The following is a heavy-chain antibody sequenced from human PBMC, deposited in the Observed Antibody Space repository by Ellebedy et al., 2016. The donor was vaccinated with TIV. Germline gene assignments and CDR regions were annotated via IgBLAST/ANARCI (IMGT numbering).Heavy chain of an antibody. CDR3: ARAGSGGWEAYFDL. D-gene: IGHD6-19*01. CDR1: GFTFSSYA. CDR2: ISYDGSNK. Sequence: GESLKISCAASGFTFSSYAMHWVRQAPGKGLEWVAVISYDGSNKYYADSVKGRFTISRDNSKNTLYLQMNSLRAEDTAVYYCARAGSGGWEAYFDLWGRGTLVTVSS. V-gene: IGHV3-30*04. J-gene: IGHJ2*01.